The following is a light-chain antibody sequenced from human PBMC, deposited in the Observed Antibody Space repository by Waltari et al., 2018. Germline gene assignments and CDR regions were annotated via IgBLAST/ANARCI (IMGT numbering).Light chain of an antibody. CDR3: QQYGSSPPDT. Sequence: IVLTPSPGTLSLSPGEGATLSCRASQSVNSYLAWYQQKPGQAPRLLIYGASTRATGIPDRFSGSGSGTDFTLTITRLEPEDFAVYYCQQYGSSPPDTFGGGTKVEIE. CDR2: GAS. V-gene: IGKV3-20*01. CDR1: QSVNSY. J-gene: IGKJ4*01.